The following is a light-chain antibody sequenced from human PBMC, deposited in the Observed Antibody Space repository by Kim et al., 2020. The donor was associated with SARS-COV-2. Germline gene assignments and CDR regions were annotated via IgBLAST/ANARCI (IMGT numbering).Light chain of an antibody. CDR2: EDD. Sequence: NFMLTQPHSVSESPGKTVTISCTRSSGSIEDNYVQWYQQRPGGVPTTVIYEDDQRPSGVSDRFSGSIDNSSNSASLTISGLRTEDEADYYCQSYNRDNVIFGGGTKLTVL. J-gene: IGLJ2*01. V-gene: IGLV6-57*04. CDR1: SGSIEDNY. CDR3: QSYNRDNVI.